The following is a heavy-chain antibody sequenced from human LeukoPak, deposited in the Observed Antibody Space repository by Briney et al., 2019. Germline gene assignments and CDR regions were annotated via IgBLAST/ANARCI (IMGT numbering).Heavy chain of an antibody. CDR3: AGTGLFFDY. Sequence: SETLSLTCRVSGASISGYYWSWIRQPPGKGLEWIGHMYYSGGTTYNPSLKSRVSISLDTSKKHFSLKLSSVTAADTAVYYCAGTGLFFDYWSQGTLATVSS. V-gene: IGHV4-59*01. CDR1: GASISGYY. D-gene: IGHD7-27*01. CDR2: MYYSGGT. J-gene: IGHJ4*02.